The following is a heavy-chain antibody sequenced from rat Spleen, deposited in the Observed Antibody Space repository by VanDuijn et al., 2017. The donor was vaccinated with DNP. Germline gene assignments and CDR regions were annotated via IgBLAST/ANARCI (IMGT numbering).Heavy chain of an antibody. CDR2: INSEGNT. D-gene: IGHD5-1*01. J-gene: IGHJ2*01. CDR3: AIQLGVFDY. Sequence: EVQLQESGPGLVKPSQSLSLTCSVTGYSITSNHKWTWIRKFPGNRLEWMGYINSEGNTDYNPSLKSRVSITRDTSKNQFFLQVNSVRNEDTATYYCAIQLGVFDYWGQGVMVIVSS. V-gene: IGHV3-3*01. CDR1: GYSITSNHK.